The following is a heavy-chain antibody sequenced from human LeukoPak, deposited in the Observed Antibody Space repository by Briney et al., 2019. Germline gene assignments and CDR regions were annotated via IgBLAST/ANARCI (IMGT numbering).Heavy chain of an antibody. J-gene: IGHJ4*02. CDR3: AKENYNSGNPFDS. V-gene: IGHV3-30*18. CDR1: GFTFSSFG. Sequence: GRSLRLSCAASGFTFSSFGMHWVRQAPGKGLEWVAVISYDGSNEYYADSMEGRFTISRDNSKNTLYLQMNSLRPEDTAVYYCAKENYNSGNPFDSWGQGTLVTVSS. CDR2: ISYDGSNE. D-gene: IGHD3-10*01.